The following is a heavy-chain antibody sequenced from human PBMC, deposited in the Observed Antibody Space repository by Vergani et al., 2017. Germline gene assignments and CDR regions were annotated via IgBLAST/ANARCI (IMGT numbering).Heavy chain of an antibody. CDR3: ARDEGFWSGPLDY. J-gene: IGHJ4*02. D-gene: IGHD3-3*01. CDR2: IWYDGSNK. V-gene: IGHV3-33*01. Sequence: QVQLVESGGGVVQPVRSLRLSCAASGFTFSSYGMHWVRQAPGKGLEWVAVIWYDGSNKYYADSVKGRFTISRDNSKNTLYLQMNSLRAEDTAVYYCARDEGFWSGPLDYWGQGTLVTVSS. CDR1: GFTFSSYG.